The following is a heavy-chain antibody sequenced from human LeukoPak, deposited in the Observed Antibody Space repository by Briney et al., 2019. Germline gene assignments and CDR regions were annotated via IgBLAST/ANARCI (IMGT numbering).Heavy chain of an antibody. CDR3: ARRGVVTASPNFDY. J-gene: IGHJ4*02. CDR2: IIPILGIA. D-gene: IGHD2-21*02. V-gene: IGHV1-69*04. CDR1: GGTFSSYA. Sequence: ASVKVSCKASGGTFSSYAISWVRQAPGQGLDWMGRIIPILGIANYAQKFQGRVTITADKSTSTAYMELCSLRSDDTAVYYCARRGVVTASPNFDYWGQGTLVTVSS.